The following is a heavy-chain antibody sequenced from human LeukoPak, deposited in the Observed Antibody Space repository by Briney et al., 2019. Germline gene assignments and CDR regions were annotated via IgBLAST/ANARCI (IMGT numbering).Heavy chain of an antibody. J-gene: IGHJ6*02. Sequence: PGGSLRLSCAASGFTFSRFSMHWVRHPPGNGLGWVSRIKSDGSSRNYADSVKGRFTISRDNAKNTLYLQMNSLRAEDTAVYYCVQSGGMDVWGQGTTVTVSS. CDR1: GFTFSRFS. CDR3: VQSGGMDV. CDR2: IKSDGSSR. V-gene: IGHV3-74*01.